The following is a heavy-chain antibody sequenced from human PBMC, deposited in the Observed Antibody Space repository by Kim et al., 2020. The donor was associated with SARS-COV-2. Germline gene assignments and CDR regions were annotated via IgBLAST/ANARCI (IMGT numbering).Heavy chain of an antibody. CDR1: GFTFSSYS. CDR3: ARDLLAHQRLDIVVVPAAFWFDP. D-gene: IGHD2-2*03. J-gene: IGHJ5*02. CDR2: ISSSSSTI. V-gene: IGHV3-48*02. Sequence: GGSLRLSCTASGFTFSSYSMNWVRQAPGKGLEWVSYISSSSSTIYYADSVKGRFTISRDNAKNSLYLQMNSLRDEDTAVYYCARDLLAHQRLDIVVVPAAFWFDPWGQGTLVTVSS.